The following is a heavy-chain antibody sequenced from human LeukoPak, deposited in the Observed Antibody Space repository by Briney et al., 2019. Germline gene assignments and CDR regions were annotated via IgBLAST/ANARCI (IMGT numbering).Heavy chain of an antibody. Sequence: PGASVKVSCKASGYTFTGYYMHWVRQAPGQGLEWMGWINPNSGGTNYAQKFQGRVTMTRDTSISTAYMELSRLRSDDTAVYYCAGDLNGYSYGYDYWGQGTLVTVSS. D-gene: IGHD5-18*01. J-gene: IGHJ4*02. V-gene: IGHV1-2*02. CDR2: INPNSGGT. CDR1: GYTFTGYY. CDR3: AGDLNGYSYGYDY.